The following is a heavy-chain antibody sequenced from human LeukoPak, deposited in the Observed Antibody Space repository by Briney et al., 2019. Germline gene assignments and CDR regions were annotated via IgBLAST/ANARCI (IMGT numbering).Heavy chain of an antibody. V-gene: IGHV3-53*01. CDR2: IYSDGTT. CDR3: ARDLRGSYGY. Sequence: GGSLRLSCAASGFTVSSTYMTWVRQAPGKGLQWVSVIYSDGTTYYADSVKGRFTISRDNSKNTAFLQMNSLRVEDTAMFYCARDLRGSYGYWGQGTLVTVSS. CDR1: GFTVSSTY. J-gene: IGHJ4*02. D-gene: IGHD1-26*01.